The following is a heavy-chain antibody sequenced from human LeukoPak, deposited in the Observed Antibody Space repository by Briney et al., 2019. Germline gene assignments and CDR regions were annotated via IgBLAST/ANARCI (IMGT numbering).Heavy chain of an antibody. D-gene: IGHD6-13*01. V-gene: IGHV4-31*03. Sequence: SQTLSLTCTVSGGSISSGGYYWSWIRQHPGKGLEWIGYIYYSGSTYYNPSLKSRVTISLDTSKNQFSLKLSSVTAADTAVYYCARDKGAAGTNNAFDIWGQGTMVTVSS. J-gene: IGHJ3*02. CDR3: ARDKGAAGTNNAFDI. CDR2: IYYSGST. CDR1: GGSISSGGYY.